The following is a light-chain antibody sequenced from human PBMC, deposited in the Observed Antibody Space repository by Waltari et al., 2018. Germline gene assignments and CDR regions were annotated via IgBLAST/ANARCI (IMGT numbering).Light chain of an antibody. Sequence: DIQMAQSPSSLSASVGDRVTITCRASQSIDSYLNWYQQKPGKAPKLLIYAASTLQSGVPSRFSGSGSGTDFTRTISSLQPEDFATYYCQQSDSIPPQFTFGPGTKVDIK. J-gene: IGKJ3*01. CDR3: QQSDSIPPQFT. CDR2: AAS. V-gene: IGKV1-39*01. CDR1: QSIDSY.